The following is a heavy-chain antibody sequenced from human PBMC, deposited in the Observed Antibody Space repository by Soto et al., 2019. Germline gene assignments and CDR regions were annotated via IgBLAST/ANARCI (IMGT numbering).Heavy chain of an antibody. V-gene: IGHV4-4*07. J-gene: IGHJ5*02. CDR1: GGTISGYY. CDR2: IYSSGNT. D-gene: IGHD3-3*01. Sequence: SETLSLTCSVSGGTISGYYWTWIRQPAGKGLEWIGRIYSSGNTKYNPSLRSRVTMSLDTSNNQFSLRLTSVTAADTAVYYCARGQRFSDWFDPWGQGTLVTVSS. CDR3: ARGQRFSDWFDP.